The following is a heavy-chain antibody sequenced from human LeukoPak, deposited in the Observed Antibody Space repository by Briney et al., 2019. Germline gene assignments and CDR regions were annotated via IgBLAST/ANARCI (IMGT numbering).Heavy chain of an antibody. V-gene: IGHV4-59*01. CDR2: IYYSGST. Sequence: SETLSLTCTVSGGSISSYYWSWIRQPPGKGLEWIGYIYYSGSTNYNPSLKSRVTISVDTSKNQFSLKLSSVTAADTAVYYCATATGDYWGQGTLVTVSS. J-gene: IGHJ4*02. D-gene: IGHD6-25*01. CDR1: GGSISSYY. CDR3: ATATGDY.